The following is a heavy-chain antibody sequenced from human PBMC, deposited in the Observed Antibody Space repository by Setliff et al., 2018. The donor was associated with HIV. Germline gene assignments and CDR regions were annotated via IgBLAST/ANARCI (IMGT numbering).Heavy chain of an antibody. CDR1: GYTFTNYG. V-gene: IGHV1-69*10. J-gene: IGHJ3*02. D-gene: IGHD3-22*01. CDR2: IIPILGIK. CDR3: ARGATYYYDSSGYYSLLADAFDI. Sequence: SVKVSCKASGYTFTNYGISWVRQAPGQGLEWMGGIIPILGIKKYAQKFQGRVTITADKSTSTAYMELSSLRSEDTAVYYCARGATYYYDSSGYYSLLADAFDIWGQGTMVTVSS.